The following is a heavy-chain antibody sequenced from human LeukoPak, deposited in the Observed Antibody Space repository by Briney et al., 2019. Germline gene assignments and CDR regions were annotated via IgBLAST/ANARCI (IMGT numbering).Heavy chain of an antibody. CDR3: ARGGGYSYGYGGTFDY. J-gene: IGHJ4*02. V-gene: IGHV4-30-4*01. Sequence: SETLSLTCTVSGGSISSGDYYWSWVRQPPGKGLEWIGYIYYSGSTYYNPSLRSRVTISVDTSKNQFSLKLSSVTAADTAVYYCARGGGYSYGYGGTFDYWGQGTLVTVSS. CDR2: IYYSGST. CDR1: GGSISSGDYY. D-gene: IGHD5-18*01.